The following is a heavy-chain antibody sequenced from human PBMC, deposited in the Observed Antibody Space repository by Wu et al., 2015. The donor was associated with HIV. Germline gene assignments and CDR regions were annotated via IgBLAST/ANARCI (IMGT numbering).Heavy chain of an antibody. J-gene: IGHJ6*02. V-gene: IGHV1-58*02. D-gene: IGHD1-26*01. CDR2: IVVGSGTT. CDR3: ARVGAVAANGMDV. CDR1: GFTFSSST. Sequence: QMQLVQSGPEVKKPGTSVKVSCKASGFTFSSSTIHWVRQARGQRLEWIGWIVVGSGTTKYAQKFQERVTVTRDMSTSTAYMELNSLKSEDTAVYYCARVGAVAANGMDVWGRGTTVTV.